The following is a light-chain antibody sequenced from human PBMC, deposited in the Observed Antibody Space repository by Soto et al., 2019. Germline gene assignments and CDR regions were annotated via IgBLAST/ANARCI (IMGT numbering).Light chain of an antibody. CDR3: CSFAGSSTVWV. CDR2: EVN. CDR1: TSDVGGYDV. V-gene: IGLV2-23*02. Sequence: QSVLTQPASVSGSPGQSITISCSGTTSDVGGYDVVSWYQQHPGKAPKLMIFEVNQRPSGVSDRFSGSKSGNTASLTISGLQAGDEADYYCCSFAGSSTVWVFGGGTKLTVL. J-gene: IGLJ3*02.